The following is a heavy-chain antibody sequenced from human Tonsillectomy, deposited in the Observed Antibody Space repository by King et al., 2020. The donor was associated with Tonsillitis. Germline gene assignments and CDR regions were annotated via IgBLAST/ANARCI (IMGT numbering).Heavy chain of an antibody. D-gene: IGHD6-13*01. CDR3: AKSSITTAAYFDY. CDR1: GFTFSNYA. Sequence: DVQLVESGGGLVQPGGSLRLSCAASGFTFSNYAMSWVRQAPGKGLEWVSAISANGGSTNYADSEKGRFTISRDNSKSKLFLQMSSLRAEDAAVYYCAKSSITTAAYFDYWGQGTLVTVSS. CDR2: ISANGGST. V-gene: IGHV3-23*04. J-gene: IGHJ4*02.